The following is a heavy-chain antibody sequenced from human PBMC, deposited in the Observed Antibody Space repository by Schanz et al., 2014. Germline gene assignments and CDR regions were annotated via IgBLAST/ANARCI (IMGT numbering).Heavy chain of an antibody. J-gene: IGHJ4*02. Sequence: QVQLQESGPGLVKPSETLSLTCTVSGVSIGGYYWSWIRQPPGKGLEWIGYIFFSGSTTYNPSLKSRVTISVDTSKNQFSLMLGSVTAADTAVYYCARAAGPVDYWGQGTLVTVSS. CDR2: IFFSGST. V-gene: IGHV4-59*12. CDR3: ARAAGPVDY. D-gene: IGHD6-13*01. CDR1: GVSIGGYY.